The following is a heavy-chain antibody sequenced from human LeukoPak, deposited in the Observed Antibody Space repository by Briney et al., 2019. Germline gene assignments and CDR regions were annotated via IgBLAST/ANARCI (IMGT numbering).Heavy chain of an antibody. V-gene: IGHV3-30*02. CDR1: GFTFSSYG. D-gene: IGHD1-26*01. Sequence: GGSLRLSCAASGFTFSSYGMHWVRQAPGKGLEWVAFIRYDGSNKYYADSVKGRFTISRDNSKNTLYLQMNSLRAEDTAVYYCAKGGGSYYVYFDYWGQGTLVTVSS. CDR2: IRYDGSNK. CDR3: AKGGGSYYVYFDY. J-gene: IGHJ4*02.